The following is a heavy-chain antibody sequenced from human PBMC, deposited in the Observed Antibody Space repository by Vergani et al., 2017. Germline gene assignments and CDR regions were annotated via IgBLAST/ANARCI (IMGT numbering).Heavy chain of an antibody. CDR2: ISAYNGNT. V-gene: IGHV1-69*06. D-gene: IGHD4-11*01. CDR1: GGTFSSYA. Sequence: QVQLVQSGAEVKKPGSSVKVSCKASGGTFSSYAISWVRQAPGQGLEWMGGISAYNGNTNYAQKFQGRVTITADKSTSTAYMELSSLRSEDTAVYYCARGYSNYDYWGQGTLVTVSS. CDR3: ARGYSNYDY. J-gene: IGHJ4*02.